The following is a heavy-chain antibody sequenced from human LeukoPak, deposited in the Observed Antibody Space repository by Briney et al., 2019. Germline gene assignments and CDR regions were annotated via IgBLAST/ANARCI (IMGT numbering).Heavy chain of an antibody. J-gene: IGHJ6*02. D-gene: IGHD2-15*01. V-gene: IGHV4-39*07. CDR3: ARDASRYDCSGGSCYHRPLNGMDV. Sequence: SETLSLTCTVSGGSLSSSSYYWGWIRQPPGKGLEWIGSIYYSGSTYYNPSLKSRVTISVDTSKNQFSLKLSSVTAADTAVYYCARDASRYDCSGGSCYHRPLNGMDVWGQGTTVTVSS. CDR1: GGSLSSSSYY. CDR2: IYYSGST.